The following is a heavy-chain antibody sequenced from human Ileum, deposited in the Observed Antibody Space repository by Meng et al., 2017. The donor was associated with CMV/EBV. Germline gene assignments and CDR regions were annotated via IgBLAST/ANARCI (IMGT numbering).Heavy chain of an antibody. V-gene: IGHV1-8*02. CDR2: TNPRSGNT. Sequence: KLSCKASGYTFTSYDINWVRQAAGQGLEWMGWTNPRSGNTGSAQKFQGRLTMTMNTSIGTAYMELSSLRSEDTAVYYCARNGIFFDYCGQGALVTVSS. CDR1: GYTFTSYD. CDR3: ARNGIFFDY. J-gene: IGHJ4*02. D-gene: IGHD1-14*01.